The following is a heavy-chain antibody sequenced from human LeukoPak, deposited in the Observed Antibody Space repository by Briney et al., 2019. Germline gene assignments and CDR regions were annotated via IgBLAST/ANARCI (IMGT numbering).Heavy chain of an antibody. V-gene: IGHV3-53*05. CDR1: GFTVSSNY. Sequence: GGSLRLSCAASGFTVSSNYMSWVRQAPGKGLECVSFIYSGGNIYYADSVKGRFTISRDNSKNTLYLQMNSLRAEDTAVYYCAKDPLRYYYGSGSLTFDYWGQGTLVTVSS. CDR3: AKDPLRYYYGSGSLTFDY. CDR2: IYSGGNI. D-gene: IGHD3-10*01. J-gene: IGHJ4*02.